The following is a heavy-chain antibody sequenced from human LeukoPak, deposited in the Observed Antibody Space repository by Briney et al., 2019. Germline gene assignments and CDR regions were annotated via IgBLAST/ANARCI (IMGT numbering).Heavy chain of an antibody. Sequence: GGSLRLSCAASGFTFSRYAMSWVRQAPGKGLEWVSGISGSRGTTYYADSVKGRLTISRDNSKNTLYLQMNSLRADDTAVYYCAKERTGGWPFDYLGQGTLVTVSS. J-gene: IGHJ4*02. CDR3: AKERTGGWPFDY. CDR2: ISGSRGTT. V-gene: IGHV3-23*01. D-gene: IGHD6-19*01. CDR1: GFTFSRYA.